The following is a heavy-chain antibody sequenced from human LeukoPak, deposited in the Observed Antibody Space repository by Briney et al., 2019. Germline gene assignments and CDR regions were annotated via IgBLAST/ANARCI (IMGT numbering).Heavy chain of an antibody. Sequence: GGSLRLSCAASGLTFNNAWMSWVCQAPGKGLEWIGRIKSKPDGGTIDYAAPVKGRFIISRDDSKNTLYLQMNSLKTEDTAVYYCTTGGDDNWFDPWGQGTLVTVSS. D-gene: IGHD7-27*01. CDR2: IKSKPDGGTI. CDR1: GLTFNNAW. V-gene: IGHV3-15*01. J-gene: IGHJ5*02. CDR3: TTGGDDNWFDP.